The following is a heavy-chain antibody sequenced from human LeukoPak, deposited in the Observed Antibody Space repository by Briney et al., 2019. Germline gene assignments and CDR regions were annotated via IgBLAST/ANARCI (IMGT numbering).Heavy chain of an antibody. D-gene: IGHD1-7*01. J-gene: IGHJ5*02. CDR1: GGSFSGYY. CDR2: INHSGST. V-gene: IGHV4-34*01. Sequence: PSETLSLTCAVYGGSFSGYYWSWIRQPPGKGLEWIGEINHSGSTNYNPSLKSRVTISVDTSKNQFSLKLSSVTAADTAVYSCARGLELWSNGVWFDPWGQGTLVTVSS. CDR3: ARGLELWSNGVWFDP.